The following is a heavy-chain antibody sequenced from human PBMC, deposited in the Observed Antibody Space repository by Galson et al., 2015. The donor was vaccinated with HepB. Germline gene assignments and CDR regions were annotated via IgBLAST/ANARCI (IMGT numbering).Heavy chain of an antibody. J-gene: IGHJ4*02. Sequence: SLRLSCAASGFTFSSYAMSWVRQAPGKGLEWVSAISGSGGSTYYADSVKGRFTISRDNSKNTLYLQMNSLRAEDTAVYYCAKAEEWEPNYFDYWGQGTLVTVSS. CDR3: AKAEEWEPNYFDY. CDR1: GFTFSSYA. CDR2: ISGSGGST. V-gene: IGHV3-23*01. D-gene: IGHD1-26*01.